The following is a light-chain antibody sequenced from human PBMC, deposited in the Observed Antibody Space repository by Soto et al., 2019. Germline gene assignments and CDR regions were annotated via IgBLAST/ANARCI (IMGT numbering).Light chain of an antibody. CDR1: SSDIGAHTY. V-gene: IGLV2-14*01. J-gene: IGLJ2*01. CDR3: SSYAGGFVV. Sequence: QSVLTQPDSVSGSPGQSITISCTGTSSDIGAHTYVSWFQQHPGKVPKVIIYNVSTRPSGISDRFSGSKSGNTASLTISGLQAEDEADYYCSSYAGGFVVFGGGTKLTVL. CDR2: NVS.